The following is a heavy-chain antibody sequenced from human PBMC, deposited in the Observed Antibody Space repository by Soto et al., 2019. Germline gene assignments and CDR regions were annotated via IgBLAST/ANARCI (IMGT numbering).Heavy chain of an antibody. V-gene: IGHV3-23*01. CDR3: AKGMTRVGWYDFEY. J-gene: IGHJ4*02. Sequence: EVQLLDSGAGLAQPGGSLRLSCVASGFTFSTSAMSWVRQAPGKGLEWVSVIAGSSGTTKYADSVKGRFTISRDNSKNTLFLQMSSLRDEDTAIYYCAKGMTRVGWYDFEYWGQGTVVTVSS. D-gene: IGHD6-19*01. CDR2: IAGSSGTT. CDR1: GFTFSTSA.